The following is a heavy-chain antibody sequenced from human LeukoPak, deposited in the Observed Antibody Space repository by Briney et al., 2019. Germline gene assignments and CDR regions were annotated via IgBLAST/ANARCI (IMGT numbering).Heavy chain of an antibody. J-gene: IGHJ2*01. Sequence: GGSLRLSCAASGFTFDDYAMHWVRQAPGKGLEWVSGISWNSGSIGYADSVKGRFTISRDNAKNSLYLQMNSLRAEDTALYYCAKDKHYDILTGYLRGPEHARYFDLWGRGTLVTVSS. CDR1: GFTFDDYA. V-gene: IGHV3-9*01. CDR2: ISWNSGSI. CDR3: AKDKHYDILTGYLRGPEHARYFDL. D-gene: IGHD3-9*01.